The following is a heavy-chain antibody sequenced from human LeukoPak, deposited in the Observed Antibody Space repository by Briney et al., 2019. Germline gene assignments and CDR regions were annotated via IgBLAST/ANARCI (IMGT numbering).Heavy chain of an antibody. CDR1: GGSISSYY. J-gene: IGHJ4*02. CDR2: IYYSGST. Sequence: SETLSLTCTVSGGSISSYYWSWIRQPPGKGLEWIGYIYYSGSTNYNPSLKSRVTISVDTSKNQFSLKLSSVTAADTAAYYCARGVPEYYFDYWGQGTLVTVSS. V-gene: IGHV4-59*01. D-gene: IGHD3-10*01. CDR3: ARGVPEYYFDY.